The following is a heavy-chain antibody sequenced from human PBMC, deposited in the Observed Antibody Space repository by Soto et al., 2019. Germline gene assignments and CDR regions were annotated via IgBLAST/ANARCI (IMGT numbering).Heavy chain of an antibody. V-gene: IGHV3-74*01. CDR2: IHSDGSST. J-gene: IGHJ3*02. D-gene: IGHD1-26*01. CDR1: GFTFSYYW. CDR3: ARGDRGAFDI. Sequence: EVQLVESGGGLDQPGESLRLSCAASGFTFSYYWMHWVRQAPGKGLVWVSRIHSDGSSTTYADSVKGRFTISRDNARNTVYLQMNSLRVEDTAVYYCARGDRGAFDIWGQGTVVTVSS.